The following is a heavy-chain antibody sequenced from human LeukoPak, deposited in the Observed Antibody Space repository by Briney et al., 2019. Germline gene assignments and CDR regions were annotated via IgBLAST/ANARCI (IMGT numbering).Heavy chain of an antibody. CDR3: ARYSGYDLSPWYYYYYGMDV. CDR1: GLTFDTYA. J-gene: IGHJ6*02. V-gene: IGHV3-53*01. Sequence: PGGSLRLSCTVSGLTFDTYAMSWVRQAPGKGLEWVSVIYSGGSTYYADSVKGRFTISRDNSKNTLYLQMNSLRAEDTAVYYCARYSGYDLSPWYYYYYGMDVWGQGTTVTVSS. D-gene: IGHD5-12*01. CDR2: IYSGGST.